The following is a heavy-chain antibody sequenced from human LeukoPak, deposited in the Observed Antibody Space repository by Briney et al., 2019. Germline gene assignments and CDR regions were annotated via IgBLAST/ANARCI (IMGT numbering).Heavy chain of an antibody. V-gene: IGHV3-23*01. J-gene: IGHJ4*02. CDR3: ARRSGWSYYFDY. CDR1: GFTFSSYD. CDR2: ISGIGDST. D-gene: IGHD6-19*01. Sequence: GGSLRLSFAASGFTFSSYDMSWVRQTPGKGLEGVSGISGIGDSTFYGDSVKGRSTISRDNSKYTLYVQMNSLRVEDTAVYYCARRSGWSYYFDYWGQGTLVTVSS.